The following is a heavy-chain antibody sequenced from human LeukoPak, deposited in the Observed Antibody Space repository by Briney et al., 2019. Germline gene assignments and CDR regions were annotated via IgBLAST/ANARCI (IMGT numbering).Heavy chain of an antibody. CDR1: GGCFSGYY. Sequence: SETLSLTCAVYGGCFSGYYWSWIRQPPGKGLEWIGEINHSGSTNYNPSLKSRVTISVDTSKNQFSLKLSSVTAADTAVYYCARGHPTIAGSVFDYWGQGTLVTVSS. D-gene: IGHD1-1*01. J-gene: IGHJ4*02. CDR2: INHSGST. CDR3: ARGHPTIAGSVFDY. V-gene: IGHV4-34*01.